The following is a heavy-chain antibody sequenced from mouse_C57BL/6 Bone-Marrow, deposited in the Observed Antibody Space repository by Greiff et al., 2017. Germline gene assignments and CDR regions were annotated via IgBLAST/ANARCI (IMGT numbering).Heavy chain of an antibody. V-gene: IGHV3-6*01. CDR1: GYSITSGYY. J-gene: IGHJ4*01. CDR2: ISYDGSN. CDR3: TREKTCGTRYYAMDY. Sequence: EVQLQESGPGLVKPSQSLSLTCAVTGYSITSGYYWNWLRQSPGNKLEWMGYISYDGSNNYKPSLKNRISISRDTSKNQFFLKLNSVTTEDTATDYCTREKTCGTRYYAMDYWGQGTSVTVSS. D-gene: IGHD1-1*01.